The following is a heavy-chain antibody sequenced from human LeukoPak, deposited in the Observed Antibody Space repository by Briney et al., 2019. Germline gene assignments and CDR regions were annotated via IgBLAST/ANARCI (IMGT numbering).Heavy chain of an antibody. V-gene: IGHV3-23*01. D-gene: IGHD4-11*01. J-gene: IGHJ4*02. CDR1: GFPFGSYA. CDR2: ISGSGSST. CDR3: AKVARSKTTVTTYFDY. Sequence: GGSLSLSCAASGFPFGSYAMSWGRQAPGKGLEWVSAISGSGSSTYYADSVKGRFTISRDNTKNTLYLQMNSLRAEDTAVYYCAKVARSKTTVTTYFDYWGQGTLVTVSS.